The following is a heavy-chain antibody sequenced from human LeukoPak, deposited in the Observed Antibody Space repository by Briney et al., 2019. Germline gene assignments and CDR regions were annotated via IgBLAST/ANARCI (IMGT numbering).Heavy chain of an antibody. V-gene: IGHV1-69*13. D-gene: IGHD3-22*01. Sequence: SVKVSSKASGDTFSSYAISWVRQTPGQGLEWMGGIIPIFGTANYAQKFQGRVTITADESTSSAYMELSSLRSEDTAVYYCGRGPTPYYYDSSGYYSDWYFDLWGRGTLVTVSS. CDR2: IIPIFGTA. CDR3: GRGPTPYYYDSSGYYSDWYFDL. J-gene: IGHJ2*01. CDR1: GDTFSSYA.